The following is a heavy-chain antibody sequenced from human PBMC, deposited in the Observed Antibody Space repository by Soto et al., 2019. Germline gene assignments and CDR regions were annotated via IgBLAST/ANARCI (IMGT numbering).Heavy chain of an antibody. Sequence: PSETLSLTCSVSGDSITSSSYYWGWIRQPPGKGLEWIGSIYYSGSTYYNPSLKSRVTISVDTSKSQFSLKLSSVTATDTAVYYCARHPFCGAYIYYFDSWGQGTLVTVSS. CDR3: ARHPFCGAYIYYFDS. V-gene: IGHV4-39*01. D-gene: IGHD4-17*01. CDR1: GDSITSSSYY. CDR2: IYYSGST. J-gene: IGHJ4*02.